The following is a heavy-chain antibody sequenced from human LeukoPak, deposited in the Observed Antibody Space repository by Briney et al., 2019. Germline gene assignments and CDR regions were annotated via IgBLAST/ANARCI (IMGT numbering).Heavy chain of an antibody. CDR3: ARRPSVGSQIDY. V-gene: IGHV3-21*01. J-gene: IGHJ4*02. Sequence: PGGSLRLSCAASGFTFSSYSMNWVRQAPGKGLEWVSSISSSSSYIYYADSVKGRFTISRDNAKNSLYLQMNSLRAEDTAVYYCARRPSVGSQIDYWGQGTLVTVSS. CDR1: GFTFSSYS. D-gene: IGHD1-26*01. CDR2: ISSSSSYI.